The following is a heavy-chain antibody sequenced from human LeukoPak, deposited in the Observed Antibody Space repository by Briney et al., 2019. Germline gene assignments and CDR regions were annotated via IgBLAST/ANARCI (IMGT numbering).Heavy chain of an antibody. CDR2: IYYRGST. CDR3: ARDSATGTADY. V-gene: IGHV4-31*03. CDR1: GGSISSGGYY. J-gene: IGHJ4*02. Sequence: SETLSLTCTVSGGSISSGGYYWSWIRQHPGKGLKWIGYIYYRGSTYYNPSLKSRITISVDTSKNQFSLKLSSVTAADTAVYYCARDSATGTADYWGQGTLVTVSS. D-gene: IGHD1-1*01.